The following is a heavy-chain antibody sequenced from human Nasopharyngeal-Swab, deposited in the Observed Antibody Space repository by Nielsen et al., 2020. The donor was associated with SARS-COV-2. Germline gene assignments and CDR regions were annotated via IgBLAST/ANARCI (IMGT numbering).Heavy chain of an antibody. CDR3: ARLTSTMTTGDP. V-gene: IGHV1-18*04. CDR2: ISAYNGNT. D-gene: IGHD4-17*01. CDR1: CYTFISYC. Sequence: ASAQVFCYASCYTFISYCASWVRQAPGQRLEWMGWISAYNGNTNYSQKFQSRVTMTTDTSTSTAYMELRSLRSDDTAVYYCARLTSTMTTGDPWGQGTLVTVSS. J-gene: IGHJ5*02.